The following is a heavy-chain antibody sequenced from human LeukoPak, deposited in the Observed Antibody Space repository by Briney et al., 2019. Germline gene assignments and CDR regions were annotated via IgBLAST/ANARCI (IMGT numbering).Heavy chain of an antibody. Sequence: PGGSLRLSCAASGFTFDDYGMSWVRQAPGKGLEWVSGINWNGGSTGYADSVKGRFTISRDNAKNSLYLQMNSLSAEDTALYYCARAVEGGDYANWFDPWGQGTLVTVSS. D-gene: IGHD4-17*01. CDR1: GFTFDDYG. J-gene: IGHJ5*02. CDR2: INWNGGST. V-gene: IGHV3-20*04. CDR3: ARAVEGGDYANWFDP.